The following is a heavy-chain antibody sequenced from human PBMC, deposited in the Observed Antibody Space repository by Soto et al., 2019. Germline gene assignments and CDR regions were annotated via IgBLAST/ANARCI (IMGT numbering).Heavy chain of an antibody. Sequence: GGSLRLSCEASGFTFSTYAMSWVRQAPGKGLEWVSAISGSGGSTYYADSVKGRFTISRDNSKNTLYLQMNSLRAEDTAVYYCAKDSSILSIKGYYYYGMDVWGQGTTVTVSS. D-gene: IGHD3-9*01. CDR2: ISGSGGST. CDR1: GFTFSTYA. CDR3: AKDSSILSIKGYYYYGMDV. J-gene: IGHJ6*02. V-gene: IGHV3-23*01.